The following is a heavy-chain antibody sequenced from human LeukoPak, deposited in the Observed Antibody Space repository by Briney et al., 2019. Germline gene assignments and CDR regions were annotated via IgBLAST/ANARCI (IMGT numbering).Heavy chain of an antibody. CDR2: VYYNGDI. D-gene: IGHD3-22*01. V-gene: IGHV4-59*08. CDR1: GVPISTYY. CDR3: ARLYDSVGYYYPFDY. Sequence: SETLSLTCSVSGVPISTYYWSWLRQSPGKGLEWIAYVYYNGDIMYNPSLKSRVTISLDTSKNQFSLKLSSVTAADTAVYYCARLYDSVGYYYPFDYWGQGTLVTVSS. J-gene: IGHJ4*02.